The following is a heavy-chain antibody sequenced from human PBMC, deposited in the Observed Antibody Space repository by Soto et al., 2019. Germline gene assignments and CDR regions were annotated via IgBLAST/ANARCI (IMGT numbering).Heavy chain of an antibody. CDR2: IKTKTDGGTT. Sequence: GSLRLSCAASGFTFRNSWMNWVRQAPGKGLEWVGRIKTKTDGGTTDYAAPVEGRFTISRDDSKNTLYLQMNSLRSDDTAVYYCGRTDYYDSSGYHFDYWGQGTLVTVSS. CDR1: GFTFRNSW. J-gene: IGHJ4*02. V-gene: IGHV3-15*01. D-gene: IGHD3-22*01. CDR3: GRTDYYDSSGYHFDY.